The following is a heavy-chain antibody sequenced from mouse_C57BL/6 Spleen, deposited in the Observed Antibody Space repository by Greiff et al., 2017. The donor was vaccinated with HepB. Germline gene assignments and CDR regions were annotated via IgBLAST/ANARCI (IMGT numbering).Heavy chain of an antibody. D-gene: IGHD4-1*01. V-gene: IGHV1-15*01. Sequence: QVQLQQSGAELVRPGASVTLSCKASGYTFTDYEMHWVKQTPVHGLEWIGAIDPETGGTAYNQKFKGKAILTADKSSSTAYMELRSLTSEDSAVYYCTRNWDGRAFDYWGQGTTLTVSS. CDR1: GYTFTDYE. CDR3: TRNWDGRAFDY. J-gene: IGHJ2*01. CDR2: IDPETGGT.